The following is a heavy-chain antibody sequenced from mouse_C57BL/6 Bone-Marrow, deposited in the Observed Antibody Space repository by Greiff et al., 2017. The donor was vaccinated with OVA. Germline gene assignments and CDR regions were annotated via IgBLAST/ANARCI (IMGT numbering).Heavy chain of an antibody. D-gene: IGHD2-1*01. CDR3: AKEWDLLWSYYAMDY. V-gene: IGHV1-7*01. Sequence: VQLQQSGAELAKPGASVKLSCKASGYTFTSYWMHWVTQRPGQGLEWIGYINPSSGYTKYNQKFKDKATLTADKSSSTAYMQLSSLTYEDSAVYYCAKEWDLLWSYYAMDYWGQGTSVTVSS. CDR1: GYTFTSYW. CDR2: INPSSGYT. J-gene: IGHJ4*01.